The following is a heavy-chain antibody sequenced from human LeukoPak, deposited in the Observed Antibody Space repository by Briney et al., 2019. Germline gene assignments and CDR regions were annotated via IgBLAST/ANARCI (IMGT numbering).Heavy chain of an antibody. J-gene: IGHJ4*02. D-gene: IGHD3-22*01. CDR2: ISSSSSYI. CDR1: GFSFSSYG. Sequence: GGSLRLSCAASGFSFSSYGMSWVRQTPGKGLEWVSSISSSSSYIYYADSVKGRFTISRDNAKNSLYLQMNSLRAEDTAVYYCARDPTYYYDSSGPTTIFDYWGQGTLVTVSS. V-gene: IGHV3-21*01. CDR3: ARDPTYYYDSSGPTTIFDY.